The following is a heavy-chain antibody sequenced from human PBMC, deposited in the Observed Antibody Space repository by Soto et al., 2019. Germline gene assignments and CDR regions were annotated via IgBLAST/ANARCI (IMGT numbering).Heavy chain of an antibody. CDR1: RYTFTSYD. CDR2: MNPNSGNT. Sequence: QVQLVQSGAEVKKSGASVKVSCKASRYTFTSYDINWVRQATGQGLEWMGWMNPNSGNTGYAQKFQGGITMTRNTSTNTAYMELSSLRSEDTAVYYCARGQEVWWNAGPLGLHGLDVWGQGTTVTVSS. J-gene: IGHJ6*02. V-gene: IGHV1-8*01. CDR3: ARGQEVWWNAGPLGLHGLDV. D-gene: IGHD3-16*01.